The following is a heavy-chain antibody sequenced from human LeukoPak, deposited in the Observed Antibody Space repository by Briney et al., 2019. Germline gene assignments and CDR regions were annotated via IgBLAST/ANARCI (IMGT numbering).Heavy chain of an antibody. CDR3: ARGKGYDYVWGSYRYFYFDY. J-gene: IGHJ4*02. CDR1: GGTFSSYA. V-gene: IGHV1-69*05. CDR2: IIPIFGTA. Sequence: SVKVSCKASGGTFSSYAISWVRQAPGQGLEWMGGIIPIFGTANYAQKFQGRVTITTDESASTAYMELSSLRSEDTAVYYCARGKGYDYVWGSYRYFYFDYWGQGTLVTVSS. D-gene: IGHD3-16*02.